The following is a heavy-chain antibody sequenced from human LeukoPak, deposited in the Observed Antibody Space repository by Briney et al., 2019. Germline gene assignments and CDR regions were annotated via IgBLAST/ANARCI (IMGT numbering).Heavy chain of an antibody. CDR1: GYTLTSYG. CDR2: ISAYNGNT. D-gene: IGHD5-12*01. Sequence: ASVKVSCKASGYTLTSYGISWVRQAPGQGLEWMGWISAYNGNTNYAQKLQGRVTMTTDTSTSTAYMELRSLRSDDTAVYYCARAGGYVYENWFDPWGQGTLVTVSS. J-gene: IGHJ5*02. V-gene: IGHV1-18*01. CDR3: ARAGGYVYENWFDP.